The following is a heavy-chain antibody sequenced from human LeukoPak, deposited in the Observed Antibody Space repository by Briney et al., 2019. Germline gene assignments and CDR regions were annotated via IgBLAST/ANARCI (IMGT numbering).Heavy chain of an antibody. J-gene: IGHJ4*02. D-gene: IGHD6-13*01. CDR3: ASRTQQLAFDY. CDR1: GFTFTSYA. V-gene: IGHV3-23*01. Sequence: GGSLRLSCAASGFTFTSYAMSWVRQAPGKGLEWVSAISGSGGSTYYADSVKGRFTISRDNSKNTLYPQMNSLRAGDTAVYYCASRTQQLAFDYWGQGTLVTVSS. CDR2: ISGSGGST.